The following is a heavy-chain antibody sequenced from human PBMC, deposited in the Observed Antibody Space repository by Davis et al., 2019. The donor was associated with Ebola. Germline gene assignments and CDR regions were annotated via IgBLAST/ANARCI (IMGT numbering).Heavy chain of an antibody. CDR1: GYTFAGYY. D-gene: IGHD1-26*01. J-gene: IGHJ6*02. CDR3: ARGGGRSIVGASTGTYYYYGMDV. Sequence: ASVKVSCKASGYTFAGYYMHWVRQAPGQGLEWMGWINPNSGGTNYAQKFQGWVTMTRDTSISTAYMELSSLRSEDTAVYYCARGGGRSIVGASTGTYYYYGMDVWGQGTTVTVSS. CDR2: INPNSGGT. V-gene: IGHV1-2*04.